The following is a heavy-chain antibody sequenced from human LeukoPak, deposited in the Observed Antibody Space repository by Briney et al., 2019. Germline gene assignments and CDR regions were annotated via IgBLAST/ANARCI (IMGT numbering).Heavy chain of an antibody. Sequence: GGSLRLSCAASGFTFDDYTMHWVRQAPGKGLEWVSLISWDGGSTYYADSVKGRFTISRDNSKNSLYLQMNSLRTEDTALYYCAKAYYYDSSGSSYYSDYWGQGTLVTVSS. CDR1: GFTFDDYT. CDR3: AKAYYYDSSGSSYYSDY. D-gene: IGHD3-22*01. J-gene: IGHJ4*02. V-gene: IGHV3-43*01. CDR2: ISWDGGST.